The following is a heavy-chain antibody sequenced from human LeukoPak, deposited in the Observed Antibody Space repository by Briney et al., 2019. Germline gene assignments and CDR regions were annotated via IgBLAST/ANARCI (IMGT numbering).Heavy chain of an antibody. J-gene: IGHJ4*02. D-gene: IGHD3-22*01. V-gene: IGHV3-30*02. CDR2: IRYDGSNK. Sequence: GGSLRLSRAASGFTFSDYAMHWVRQAPGKGLEWLTFIRYDGSNKYYADSLKGRFTISRDNSKNTLYLQMYSLRAEDTAVYYCAKEAFVYSGYFPLDYWGQGTLVTVSS. CDR3: AKEAFVYSGYFPLDY. CDR1: GFTFSDYA.